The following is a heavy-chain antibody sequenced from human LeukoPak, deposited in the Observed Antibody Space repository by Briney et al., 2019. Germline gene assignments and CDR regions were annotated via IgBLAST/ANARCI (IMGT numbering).Heavy chain of an antibody. Sequence: SETLSLTCTVSGGSISSSSYYWGWIRQPPGKGLEWIGSIYYSGSTYYNPSLKSRVTISVDTSKNQFSLKLSSVTAADTAVYYCARSMYNWNYVFVYWGQGTLVTVSS. D-gene: IGHD1-7*01. J-gene: IGHJ4*02. CDR1: GGSISSSSYY. V-gene: IGHV4-39*07. CDR2: IYYSGST. CDR3: ARSMYNWNYVFVY.